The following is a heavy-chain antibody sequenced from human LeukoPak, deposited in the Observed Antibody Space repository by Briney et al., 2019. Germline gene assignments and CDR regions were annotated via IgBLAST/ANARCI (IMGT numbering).Heavy chain of an antibody. CDR2: INHSGST. CDR1: GFTFTSYS. CDR3: ARGPSRYCSGGSCYSAIVY. V-gene: IGHV4-34*01. J-gene: IGHJ4*02. D-gene: IGHD2-15*01. Sequence: GSLRLSCAASGFTFTSYSMNWVRQTPGKGLEWIGEINHSGSTNYNPSLKSRVTISVDTSKNQFSLKLSSVTAADTAVYYCARGPSRYCSGGSCYSAIVYWGQGTLVTVSS.